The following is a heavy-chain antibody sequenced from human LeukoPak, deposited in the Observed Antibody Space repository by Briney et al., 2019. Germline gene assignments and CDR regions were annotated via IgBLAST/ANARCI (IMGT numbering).Heavy chain of an antibody. Sequence: GGSLRLSCAASGFTFSSYAMSWVRQAPGEGLEWVSAISGSGGSTYYADSVKGRFTISRDNSKNTLYLQMNSLRAEDTAVYYCAKDREITFGGVIVRGGFDYWGQGTLVTVSS. D-gene: IGHD3-16*02. J-gene: IGHJ4*02. CDR2: ISGSGGST. CDR3: AKDREITFGGVIVRGGFDY. V-gene: IGHV3-23*01. CDR1: GFTFSSYA.